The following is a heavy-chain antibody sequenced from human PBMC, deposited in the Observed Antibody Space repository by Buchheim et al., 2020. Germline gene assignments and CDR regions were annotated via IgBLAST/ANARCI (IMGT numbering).Heavy chain of an antibody. CDR2: IKQDGSEK. Sequence: EVQLVESGGGLVQPGGSLRLSCAASGFTFSSYWMSWVRQAPGKGLEWVANIKQDGSEKYYVDSVKGRFTISRDNAKNSLYLQMNSLRAEDTAVYYCARDYAESYDYVWGSYLNWGQGTL. CDR3: ARDYAESYDYVWGSYLN. J-gene: IGHJ4*02. CDR1: GFTFSSYW. V-gene: IGHV3-7*01. D-gene: IGHD3-16*02.